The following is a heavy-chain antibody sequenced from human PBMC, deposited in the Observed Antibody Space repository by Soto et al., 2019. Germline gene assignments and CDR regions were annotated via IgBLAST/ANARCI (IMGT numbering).Heavy chain of an antibody. Sequence: ASVKVSCKASGYTFTGYYMHWVRQAPGQGLEWMGWINPNSGGTNYAQKFQVWVIMTRDTSISTAYMELSRLRSDDTAVYYCASYDILTGSFDYWGQGTLVTVSS. CDR1: GYTFTGYY. CDR2: INPNSGGT. D-gene: IGHD3-9*01. J-gene: IGHJ4*02. V-gene: IGHV1-2*04. CDR3: ASYDILTGSFDY.